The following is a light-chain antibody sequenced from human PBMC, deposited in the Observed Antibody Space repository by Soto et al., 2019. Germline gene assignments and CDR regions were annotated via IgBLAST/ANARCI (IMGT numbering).Light chain of an antibody. CDR3: QHYNNWPPWT. CDR1: QDISNY. J-gene: IGKJ1*01. CDR2: KAS. Sequence: DIQFTQSPSFLSASVGDRVTITCRASQDISNYLAWYQQKPGKAPKFLIYKASSLESGVPSRFSGSGSGTEFTLTISSLQSEDFAVYYCQHYNNWPPWTFGQGTKVDIK. V-gene: IGKV1-9*01.